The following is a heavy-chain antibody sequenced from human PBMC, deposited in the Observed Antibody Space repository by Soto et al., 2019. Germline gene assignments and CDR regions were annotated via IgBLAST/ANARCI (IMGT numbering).Heavy chain of an antibody. J-gene: IGHJ3*02. CDR3: AREPLATTSLHAFDI. Sequence: SETLSLTCAVYGGSFGGYYWSWIRQPPGKGLEWIGEINHSGSTNYNTSLKSRVTISVDTSKNQFSLKLSSVTAADTAVYYCAREPLATTSLHAFDIWGQGTMVTVSS. D-gene: IGHD4-17*01. CDR1: GGSFGGYY. CDR2: INHSGST. V-gene: IGHV4-34*01.